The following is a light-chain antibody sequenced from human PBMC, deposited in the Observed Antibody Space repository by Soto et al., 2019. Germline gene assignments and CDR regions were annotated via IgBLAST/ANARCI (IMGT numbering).Light chain of an antibody. Sequence: DIQMTQSPSTLSASVGDRVTITCRASQGISSWLAWYQQKPGRAPKLLIFDAYNLESGVPSRFSGSGFGKEFTLSISSLQPDDFATYFCQQYFSYSTLYTFGQGTKLEIK. CDR2: DAY. J-gene: IGKJ2*01. V-gene: IGKV1-5*01. CDR3: QQYFSYSTLYT. CDR1: QGISSW.